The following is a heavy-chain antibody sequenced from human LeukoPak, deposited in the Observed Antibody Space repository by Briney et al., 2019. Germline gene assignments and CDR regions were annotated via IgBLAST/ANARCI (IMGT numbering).Heavy chain of an antibody. CDR3: ARDGRSRGLSHVNFDY. CDR1: GFPFSSYE. Sequence: GGSLRLSCAASGFPFSSYEMDWVRQAPGKGLEWVSYISSSGMTKYYAVSVKGRFTMSRDNAKNSLYLQLNSLRAEDTAVYYCARDGRSRGLSHVNFDYWGQGILVTVSS. J-gene: IGHJ4*02. V-gene: IGHV3-48*03. D-gene: IGHD3-16*02. CDR2: ISSSGMTK.